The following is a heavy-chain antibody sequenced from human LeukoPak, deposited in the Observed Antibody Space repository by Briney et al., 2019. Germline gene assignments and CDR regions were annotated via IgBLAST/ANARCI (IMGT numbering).Heavy chain of an antibody. CDR2: ISSSGSTI. V-gene: IGHV3-11*04. Sequence: GGSLRVSCAASGFTFSDYYMSWIRQAPGKGLEWVSYISSSGSTIYYADSVKGRFTISRDNAKNSLYLQMNSLRAEDTAVYYCARVKEYCSSTSCYYYFDYWGQGTLVTVSS. CDR1: GFTFSDYY. D-gene: IGHD2-2*01. CDR3: ARVKEYCSSTSCYYYFDY. J-gene: IGHJ4*02.